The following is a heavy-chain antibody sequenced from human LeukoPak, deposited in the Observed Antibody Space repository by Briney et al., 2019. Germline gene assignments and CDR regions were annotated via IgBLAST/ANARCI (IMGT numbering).Heavy chain of an antibody. J-gene: IGHJ4*02. CDR2: ISWNSGSI. CDR1: GFTFDDYA. CDR3: AKDRGAIAAAGIDY. D-gene: IGHD6-13*01. Sequence: GGSLRLSCAASGFTFDDYAMHWVRQAPGKGLEWVSGISWNSGSIGYADSVKGRFTISRDNAKNSLYLQMNSLRAEDTALYYCAKDRGAIAAAGIDYWGQGILVTVSS. V-gene: IGHV3-9*01.